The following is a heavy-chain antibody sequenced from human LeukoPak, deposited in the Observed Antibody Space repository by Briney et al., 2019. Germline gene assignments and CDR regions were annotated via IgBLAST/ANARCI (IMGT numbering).Heavy chain of an antibody. V-gene: IGHV4-39*02. CDR3: AREGVRARKTQLELVRLWDY. CDR2: IYYSGST. D-gene: IGHD1-7*01. Sequence: PSETLSLTCTVSGGSISSSSYYWGWIRQPPGQGLEWIGSIYYSGSTYYNPSLQSRVTISVDTSKNQFSLKLSSVTAADTAVYYCAREGVRARKTQLELVRLWDYWGQGTLVTVSS. CDR1: GGSISSSSYY. J-gene: IGHJ4*02.